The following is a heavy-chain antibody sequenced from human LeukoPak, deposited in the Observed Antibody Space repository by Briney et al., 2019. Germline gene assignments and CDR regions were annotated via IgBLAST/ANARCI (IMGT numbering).Heavy chain of an antibody. V-gene: IGHV3-23*01. Sequence: GGSLRLSCAASGFTVSSNYMSWVRQAPGKGLEWVSAISGSGGSTYYADSVKGRFTISRDNSKNTLYLQMNSLRAEDTAVYYCAKDLEWGAFDYWGQGTLVTVSS. J-gene: IGHJ4*02. CDR1: GFTVSSNY. CDR3: AKDLEWGAFDY. CDR2: ISGSGGST. D-gene: IGHD3-3*01.